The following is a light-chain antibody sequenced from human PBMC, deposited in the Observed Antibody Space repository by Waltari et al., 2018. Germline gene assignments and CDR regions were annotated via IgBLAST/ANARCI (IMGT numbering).Light chain of an antibody. CDR1: QGISHW. CDR3: QQTNTFPLT. CDR2: AAS. V-gene: IGKV1-12*01. J-gene: IGKJ5*01. Sequence: IRMTQSPSTVSASVGDTVTLTCRASQGISHWLAWYQQRPGKAPKILIYAASNLQPGVPSRFSGSGSVTDFTLTITDLQPEDFGTYFCQQTNTFPLTFGQGTRLEIK.